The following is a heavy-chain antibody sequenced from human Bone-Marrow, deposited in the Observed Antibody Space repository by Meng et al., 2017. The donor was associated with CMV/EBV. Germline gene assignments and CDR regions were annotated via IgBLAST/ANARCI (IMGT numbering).Heavy chain of an antibody. Sequence: GESLKISCAASGFTFNTYWMTWVRQAPGKGLEWVATLNQDGSQKYYVDSVKGRFIVSNDNAKNSLSQQMSSLRVEDTAVYYCATDTGSHWGQGTLVPVSS. CDR2: LNQDGSQK. V-gene: IGHV3-7*01. J-gene: IGHJ4*02. CDR1: GFTFNTYW. D-gene: IGHD3-10*01. CDR3: ATDTGSH.